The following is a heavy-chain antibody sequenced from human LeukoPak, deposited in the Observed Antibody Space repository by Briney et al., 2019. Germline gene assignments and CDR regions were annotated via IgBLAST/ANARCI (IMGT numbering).Heavy chain of an antibody. Sequence: GRSLRLSCAASGFTFSSYAMHWVRQAPGKGLEWVAVISYDGSNKYYADSVKGRFTISRDNSKNTLYLQMNSLRAEDTAVYYCARTISSGGEYWGQGTLVTVSS. CDR1: GFTFSSYA. CDR3: ARTISSGGEY. D-gene: IGHD6-19*01. CDR2: ISYDGSNK. J-gene: IGHJ4*02. V-gene: IGHV3-30-3*01.